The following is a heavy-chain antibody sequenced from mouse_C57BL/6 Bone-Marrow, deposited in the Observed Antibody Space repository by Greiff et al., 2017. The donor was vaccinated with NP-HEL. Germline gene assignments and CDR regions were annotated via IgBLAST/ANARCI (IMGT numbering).Heavy chain of an antibody. J-gene: IGHJ3*01. D-gene: IGHD1-1*01. Sequence: VKLMESGPGLVQPSQSLSITCTVSGFSLTSYGVHWVRQSPGKGLEWLGVIWSGGSTDYNAAFISRLSISKDNSKSQVFFKMNSLQADDTAIYYCARNYDYYGSSLAYWGQGTLVTVSA. CDR3: ARNYDYYGSSLAY. CDR2: IWSGGST. V-gene: IGHV2-2*01. CDR1: GFSLTSYG.